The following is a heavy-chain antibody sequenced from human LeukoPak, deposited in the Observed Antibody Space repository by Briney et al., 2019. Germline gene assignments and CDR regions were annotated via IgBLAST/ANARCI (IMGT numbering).Heavy chain of an antibody. V-gene: IGHV3-53*01. CDR1: GFTVSTNY. D-gene: IGHD2-2*01. Sequence: GGSLRLSCAASGFTVSTNYMNWVRQAPGKGLEWVSVIYSGGSTYYADSVKGRFTISRDNSKNTLFLQMSSLRAEDTAVYYCATHYEVFCSSFSCQLELDIWGQGTMVTVSS. J-gene: IGHJ3*02. CDR3: ATHYEVFCSSFSCQLELDI. CDR2: IYSGGST.